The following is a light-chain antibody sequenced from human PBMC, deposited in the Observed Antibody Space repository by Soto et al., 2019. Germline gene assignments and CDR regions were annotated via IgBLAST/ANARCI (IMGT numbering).Light chain of an antibody. CDR3: QQYNNWPPYT. J-gene: IGKJ5*01. CDR2: GAS. CDR1: QNLGSN. Sequence: EVVMTRSPATLSASPGGRVIRSSRPSQNLGSNWAWYQQRPGQAPRLLMYGASTRATETPARFSGSGSATDFTLTISSLQSEDFAVYYCQQYNNWPPYTFGQGTRLEIK. V-gene: IGKV3-15*01.